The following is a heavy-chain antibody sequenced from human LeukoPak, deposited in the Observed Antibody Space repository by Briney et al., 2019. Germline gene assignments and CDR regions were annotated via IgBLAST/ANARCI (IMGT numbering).Heavy chain of an antibody. CDR3: ARDKDPAAVGNWFDP. V-gene: IGHV4-59*11. Sequence: PSETLSLTCTVSGGSISSHYWSWIRQPPGKRLEWIGYIYYSGSTNYNPSLKSRVTISVDTSKNQFSLKLSSVTAADTAVYYYARDKDPAAVGNWFDPWGQGTLVTVSS. CDR1: GGSISSHY. D-gene: IGHD6-13*01. CDR2: IYYSGST. J-gene: IGHJ5*02.